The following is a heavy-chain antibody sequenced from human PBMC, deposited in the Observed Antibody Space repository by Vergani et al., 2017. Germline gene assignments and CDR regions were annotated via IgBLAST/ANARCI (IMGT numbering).Heavy chain of an antibody. Sequence: QVQLVQSGAEVKKPGSSVKVSCKASGGTFSSYAISWVRQAPGQGLEWMGRILPILGIANYAQKFQGRVTITADKSTSTAYMELSSLRSEDTAVYYCARDVVIGSSNYYYGMDVWGQGTTVTVSS. D-gene: IGHD6-6*01. CDR1: GGTFSSYA. CDR3: ARDVVIGSSNYYYGMDV. CDR2: ILPILGIA. J-gene: IGHJ6*02. V-gene: IGHV1-69*04.